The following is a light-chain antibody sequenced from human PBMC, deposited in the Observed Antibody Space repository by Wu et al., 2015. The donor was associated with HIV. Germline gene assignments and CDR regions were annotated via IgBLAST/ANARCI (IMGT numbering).Light chain of an antibody. J-gene: IGKJ2*03. CDR3: QQYSSWPRS. CDR2: GAS. CDR1: QSVSSN. Sequence: EIVMTQSPATLSVSPGERATLSCRASQSVSSNLAWYQQKPGQAPRLLIYGASTRATGFPARFNGGGSGTEFTLTISSLQSEDFAVYYCQQYSSWPRSFGQGTKLEIK. V-gene: IGKV3-15*01.